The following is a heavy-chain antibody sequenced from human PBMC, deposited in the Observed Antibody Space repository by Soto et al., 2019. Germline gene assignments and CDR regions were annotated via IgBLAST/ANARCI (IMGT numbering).Heavy chain of an antibody. CDR1: GYTFTSYA. Sequence: ASVKVSCKASGYTFTSYAMHWARQAPGQRLEWMGWINAGNGNTKYSQKFQGRVTITRDTSASTACMELGSLRSDDTAVYYCTREGSAPYYYYGMDVWGQGTTVTVSS. CDR3: TREGSAPYYYYGMDV. CDR2: INAGNGNT. J-gene: IGHJ6*02. D-gene: IGHD3-10*01. V-gene: IGHV1-3*01.